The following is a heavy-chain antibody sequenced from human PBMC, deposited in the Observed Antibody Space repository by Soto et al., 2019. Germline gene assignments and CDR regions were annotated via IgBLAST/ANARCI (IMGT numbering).Heavy chain of an antibody. CDR2: IYHSGST. CDR3: ARLGVAAAGMPDY. J-gene: IGHJ4*02. CDR1: GGSISSSNW. Sequence: SETLSLTCAVSGGSISSSNWWSWVRQPPGKGLEWIGEIYHSGSTNYNPSHKSRVTISVDKSKNQFSLKLSSVTAADTAVYYCARLGVAAAGMPDYWGQGTLVTVSS. V-gene: IGHV4-4*02. D-gene: IGHD6-13*01.